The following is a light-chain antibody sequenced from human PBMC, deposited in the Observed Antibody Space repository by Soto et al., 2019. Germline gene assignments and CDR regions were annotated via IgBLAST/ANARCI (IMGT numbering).Light chain of an antibody. V-gene: IGLV2-14*01. J-gene: IGLJ1*01. CDR2: EVS. CDR3: SSYTSSRTYV. Sequence: QSALTQPASVSGSPGQSITISCTGTSSDVGAYNYVSWYQQHPGKAPKLMIYEVSYRPSGVSNRFSGSKSANTASLTISGLQAEDEADYYCSSYTSSRTYVFGTGTKVTLL. CDR1: SSDVGAYNY.